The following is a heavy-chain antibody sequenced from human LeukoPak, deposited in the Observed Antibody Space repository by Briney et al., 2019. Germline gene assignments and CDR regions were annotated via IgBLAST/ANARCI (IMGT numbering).Heavy chain of an antibody. Sequence: PSETLSLTCAVYGGSFSGYYWSWIRQPPGKGLEWIGEINHSGSTNYNPSLKSRVTISVDTSKNQFSLKLSSVTAADTAVYYCARGALAWLRTFDYWGQGTLVTVSS. CDR2: INHSGST. D-gene: IGHD5-12*01. CDR1: GGSFSGYY. CDR3: ARGALAWLRTFDY. J-gene: IGHJ4*02. V-gene: IGHV4-34*01.